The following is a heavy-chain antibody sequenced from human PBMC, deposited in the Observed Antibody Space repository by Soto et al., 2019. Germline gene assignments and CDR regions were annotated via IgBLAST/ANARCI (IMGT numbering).Heavy chain of an antibody. J-gene: IGHJ4*02. V-gene: IGHV3-9*01. CDR3: AKGPGPSTNGVSYFDD. CDR1: GFTFDDYA. D-gene: IGHD2-8*01. Sequence: GGSLRLSCAASGFTFDDYAMHWVRQAPGKGLEWVSGISWNSGSIGYVDSVKGRFTISRDNAKNSLYLQMNSLRAEDTALYYCAKGPGPSTNGVSYFDDWGQGLLVTVSS. CDR2: ISWNSGSI.